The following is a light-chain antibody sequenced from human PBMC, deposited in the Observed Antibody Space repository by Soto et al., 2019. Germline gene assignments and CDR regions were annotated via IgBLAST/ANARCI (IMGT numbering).Light chain of an antibody. CDR3: QQDTNWPPLT. CDR2: GAS. J-gene: IGKJ4*01. CDR1: QSVSVN. Sequence: EIVMTQSPATLSVSPRERATLSGRASQSVSVNLAWYQQKPGQPPRLLIYGASTRATGIPARFSGSGCGTEFTPTINSLQSEDFVVYYGQQDTNWPPLTFGEGTKVDIK. V-gene: IGKV3-15*01.